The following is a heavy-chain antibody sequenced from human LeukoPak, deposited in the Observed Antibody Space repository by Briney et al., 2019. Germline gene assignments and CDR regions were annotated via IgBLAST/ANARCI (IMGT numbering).Heavy chain of an antibody. D-gene: IGHD3-22*01. CDR1: GYTFTSYG. V-gene: IGHV1-18*01. CDR3: ARVPNYYDSSGYYLPGDY. CDR2: ISAYNGNT. J-gene: IGHJ4*02. Sequence: ASVKVSCKASGYTFTSYGISWVRQAPGQGLEWMGWISAYNGNTNYAQKLQGRVTMTIDTSTSTAYMELRSLRSDDTAVYYCARVPNYYDSSGYYLPGDYWGQGTLVTVSS.